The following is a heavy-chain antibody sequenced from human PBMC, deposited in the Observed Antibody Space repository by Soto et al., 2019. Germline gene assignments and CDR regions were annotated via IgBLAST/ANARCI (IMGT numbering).Heavy chain of an antibody. D-gene: IGHD3-10*01. CDR1: GFTFSIYA. Sequence: GGSLRLSCAASGFTFSIYAMTWVRQAPGKGLEWVSGISGSGGSTYYADSVKGRFTISRDNSKNTLYLQMNSLRAEDTAVYYCAKDRDFHGSAYYFDYWCQGTLVTVSS. CDR2: ISGSGGST. V-gene: IGHV3-23*01. J-gene: IGHJ4*02. CDR3: AKDRDFHGSAYYFDY.